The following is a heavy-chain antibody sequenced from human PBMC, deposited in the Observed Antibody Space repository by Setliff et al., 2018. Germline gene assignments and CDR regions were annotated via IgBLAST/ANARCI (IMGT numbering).Heavy chain of an antibody. CDR2: IYYSGST. CDR3: ARTGTYRYFDY. J-gene: IGHJ4*02. Sequence: PSETLSLTCTVSGGSISSYHWSWIRQPPGKGLEWIGYIYYSGSTNYNPSLKSRVTISVDTAQNQFSLRLTSVTAADTAVYYCARTGTYRYFDYWGQGALVTVSS. D-gene: IGHD1-1*01. CDR1: GGSISSYH. V-gene: IGHV4-59*08.